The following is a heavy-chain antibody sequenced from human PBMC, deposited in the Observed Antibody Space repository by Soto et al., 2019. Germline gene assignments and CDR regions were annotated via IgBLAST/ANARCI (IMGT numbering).Heavy chain of an antibody. Sequence: PSETLSLTCSFSGDSVTSHYLTWIRQSPEKGLEWIGYMHYTGFSHYNPSLKSRLTISVDRSKNQFTLQLTSVTVADTAVYYCARHSGTGPRVLRFLEAFPLYYMDVWGKGTTVTVSS. J-gene: IGHJ6*03. CDR2: MHYTGFS. CDR1: GDSVTSHY. V-gene: IGHV4-59*02. D-gene: IGHD3-3*01. CDR3: ARHSGTGPRVLRFLEAFPLYYMDV.